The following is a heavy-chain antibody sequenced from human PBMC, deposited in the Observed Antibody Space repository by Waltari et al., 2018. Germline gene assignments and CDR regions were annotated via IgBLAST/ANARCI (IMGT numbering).Heavy chain of an antibody. V-gene: IGHV3-30*04. CDR2: ISYNERNI. Sequence: QVQLVESGGGVVQPGRSLRLSCAASEFTFRSYAMHWFRQAPGKGLEWVAVISYNERNIYYVDSVKGRFIISRDNSRKMLYLQMNSLRTEDTAVYYCARDYCDRTNCHGMDVWGQGTTVTVSS. D-gene: IGHD3-22*01. CDR1: EFTFRSYA. CDR3: ARDYCDRTNCHGMDV. J-gene: IGHJ6*02.